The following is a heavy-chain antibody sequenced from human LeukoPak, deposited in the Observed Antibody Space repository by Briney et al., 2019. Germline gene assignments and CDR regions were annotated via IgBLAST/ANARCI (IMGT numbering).Heavy chain of an antibody. J-gene: IGHJ5*02. CDR2: ISGSGGST. D-gene: IGHD3-10*01. Sequence: GGSLRLSCAASGFTFSSYGMNWVRQAPLKGLEWVSAISGSGGSTYYADSVKGRFTISRDNSKNTLYLQMNSLRAEDTAVYYCAKVPRTTEFGESAWGQGTLVTVSS. CDR1: GFTFSSYG. V-gene: IGHV3-23*01. CDR3: AKVPRTTEFGESA.